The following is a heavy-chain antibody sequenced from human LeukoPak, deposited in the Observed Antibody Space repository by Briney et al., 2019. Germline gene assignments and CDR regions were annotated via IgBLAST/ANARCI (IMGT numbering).Heavy chain of an antibody. CDR3: ARRVGRWFGERAYYYNYMDV. Sequence: SETLSLTCAVYGGFFSGYYWSWIRQPPGKGLEWIGSIYYSGSTYYNPSLKSRVTISVDTSKNQFSLRLSSVTAADTAVYYCARRVGRWFGERAYYYNYMDVWGKGTTVTISS. V-gene: IGHV4-34*01. J-gene: IGHJ6*03. CDR2: IYYSGST. CDR1: GGFFSGYY. D-gene: IGHD3-10*01.